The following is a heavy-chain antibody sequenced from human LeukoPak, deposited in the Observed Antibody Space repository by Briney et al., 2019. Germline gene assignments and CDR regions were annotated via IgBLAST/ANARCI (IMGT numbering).Heavy chain of an antibody. CDR3: ASERIAAAGTLIWFDP. Sequence: SETLSLTYTVSGGSISSYYWSWIRQPAGKGLEWIGRIYTSGSTNYNPSLKSRVTMSVDTSKNQFSLKLSSVTAADTAVYYCASERIAAAGTLIWFDPWGQGTLVTVSS. CDR2: IYTSGST. CDR1: GGSISSYY. J-gene: IGHJ5*02. D-gene: IGHD6-13*01. V-gene: IGHV4-4*07.